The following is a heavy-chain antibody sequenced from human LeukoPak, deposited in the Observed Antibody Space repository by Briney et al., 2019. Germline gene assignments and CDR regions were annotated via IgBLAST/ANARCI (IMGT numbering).Heavy chain of an antibody. J-gene: IGHJ5*02. Sequence: PGGSLRLSCAAFGFPFSTPFNINAMTWVRQAPGKGLEWVATMNHVGTIIHYADSVKGRFTISRDNSKNMVYLQMNSLRAEDTAVYYCAKDTCSTSCYFWFDPWGQGTLVTVSS. CDR2: MNHVGTII. CDR1: GFPFSTPFNINA. CDR3: AKDTCSTSCYFWFDP. D-gene: IGHD2-2*01. V-gene: IGHV3-23*01.